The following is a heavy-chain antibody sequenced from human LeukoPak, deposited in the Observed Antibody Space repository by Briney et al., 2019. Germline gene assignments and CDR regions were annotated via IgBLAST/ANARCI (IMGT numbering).Heavy chain of an antibody. Sequence: ASVKVSCKASGYTFTSYGISWVRQAPGQGLEWMGWISAYNGNTNYAQKLQGRVTMTTDTSTSTAYMELRSLRSDDTAVYYCARTPGLIRYFDWFDLDWFDPWGQGTLVTVSS. V-gene: IGHV1-18*01. D-gene: IGHD3-9*01. CDR1: GYTFTSYG. CDR3: ARTPGLIRYFDWFDLDWFDP. CDR2: ISAYNGNT. J-gene: IGHJ5*02.